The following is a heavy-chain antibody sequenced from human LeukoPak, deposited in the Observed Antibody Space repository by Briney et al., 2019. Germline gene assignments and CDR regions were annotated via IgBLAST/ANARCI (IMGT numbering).Heavy chain of an antibody. CDR2: INPSGGST. D-gene: IGHD3-22*01. CDR3: ARERPIVVVIDY. Sequence: GASVKVSCKASGYTFTRYYMHWVRQAPGQGLECMGIINPSGGSTSYAQKFQGRVTMTRDTSTSTVYMELSSLRSEDTAVYYCARERPIVVVIDYWGQGTRVTVSS. V-gene: IGHV1-46*01. J-gene: IGHJ4*02. CDR1: GYTFTRYY.